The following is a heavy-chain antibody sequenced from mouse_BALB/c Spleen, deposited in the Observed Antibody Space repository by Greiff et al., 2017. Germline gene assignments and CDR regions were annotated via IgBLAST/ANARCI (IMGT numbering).Heavy chain of an antibody. D-gene: IGHD1-1*01. CDR3: AKRGHYGSSYAMDY. CDR2: IWRGGST. Sequence: QVQLQQSGPSLVQPSQSLSITCTVSGFSLTSYGVHWVRQSPGKGLEWLGVIWRGGSTDYNAAFMSRLSITKDNSKSQVFFKMNSLQADDTAIYYCAKRGHYGSSYAMDYWGQGTSVTVSS. J-gene: IGHJ4*01. V-gene: IGHV2-5-1*01. CDR1: GFSLTSYG.